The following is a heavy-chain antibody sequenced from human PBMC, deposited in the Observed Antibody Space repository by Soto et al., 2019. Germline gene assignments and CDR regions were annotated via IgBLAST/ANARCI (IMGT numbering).Heavy chain of an antibody. CDR2: IGFAGNNK. J-gene: IGHJ4*02. Sequence: GGSLRLSCVASGFPFDSYGIHWVRRAPGKGLEWVATIGFAGNNKYYADSVKGRFTISRDNSKNTLYLHINSLKVDDTAMYYCARAHSTGWDYLDYWGRRTPVTVSS. CDR1: GFPFDSYG. CDR3: ARAHSTGWDYLDY. V-gene: IGHV3-33*01. D-gene: IGHD6-19*01.